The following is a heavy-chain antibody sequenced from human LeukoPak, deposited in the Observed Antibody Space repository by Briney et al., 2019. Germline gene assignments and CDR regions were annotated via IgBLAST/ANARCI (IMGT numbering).Heavy chain of an antibody. J-gene: IGHJ4*02. Sequence: GGSLRLSCAASGFTFSSYAMSWVRQAPGKGLEWVSAISGSGGSTYYADSVKGRFTISRDNSKNTLYLQMNSLRAEDTAVYYCAKDSGAVLRYFDWSRHFDYWGRGTLVTVSS. CDR2: ISGSGGST. CDR3: AKDSGAVLRYFDWSRHFDY. V-gene: IGHV3-23*01. CDR1: GFTFSSYA. D-gene: IGHD3-9*01.